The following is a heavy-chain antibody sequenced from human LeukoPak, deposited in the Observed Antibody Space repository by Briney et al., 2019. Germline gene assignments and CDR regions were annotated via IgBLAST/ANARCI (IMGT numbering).Heavy chain of an antibody. CDR2: MNPNSGNT. Sequence: ASVKVSCKASGYTFTSYDINWVRQATGQGLEWMGWMNPNSGNTGYAQKFQGRVTMTRNTSISTAYMELSSLRSEDTAVYYCARDLGCSGGSCYSGYFDYWGQGTLVTVSS. CDR1: GYTFTSYD. V-gene: IGHV1-8*01. D-gene: IGHD2-15*01. CDR3: ARDLGCSGGSCYSGYFDY. J-gene: IGHJ4*02.